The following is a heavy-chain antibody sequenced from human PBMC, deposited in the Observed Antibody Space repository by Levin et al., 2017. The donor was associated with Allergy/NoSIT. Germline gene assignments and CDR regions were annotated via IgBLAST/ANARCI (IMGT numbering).Heavy chain of an antibody. J-gene: IGHJ4*02. CDR1: GFTFSTYA. D-gene: IGHD3-16*01. CDR3: ARDRVKWGMITVGGAWL. Sequence: GGSLRLSCAASGFTFSTYAMHWVRQAPGKGLEWVAVISYDGTNKYYADSVKGRFTISRDTSKNTLYLQMNSLRAEDTAEYYCARDRVKWGMITVGGAWLWGQGTLVTVSS. V-gene: IGHV3-30*04. CDR2: ISYDGTNK.